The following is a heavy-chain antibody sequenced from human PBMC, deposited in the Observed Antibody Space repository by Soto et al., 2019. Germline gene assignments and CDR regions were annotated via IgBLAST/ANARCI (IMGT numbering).Heavy chain of an antibody. Sequence: SGPTLVNPTQTLTLTCSFSGFSLIGSGMRVSWLRQPPGKALEWLARIDWDDDEFYSTSLRSRLTISKDTSKNQVVLTMTNMAPVDTATYYCALTPGVQYDSSGSADAFDVWGQGTMVTVSS. J-gene: IGHJ3*01. D-gene: IGHD3-22*01. CDR1: GFSLIGSGMR. V-gene: IGHV2-70*04. CDR3: ALTPGVQYDSSGSADAFDV. CDR2: IDWDDDE.